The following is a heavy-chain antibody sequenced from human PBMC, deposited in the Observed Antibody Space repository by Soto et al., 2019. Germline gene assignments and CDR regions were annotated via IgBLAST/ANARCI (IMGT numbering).Heavy chain of an antibody. CDR1: GGSISSGDYY. CDR3: AREVGERDIVATGYFDY. CDR2: IYYSGST. V-gene: IGHV4-30-4*01. Sequence: SETLSLTCTVSGGSISSGDYYWSWIRQPPGKGLEWIGYIYYSGSTYYNPSLKSRVTISVDTSKNQFSLKLSSVTAADTAVYYCAREVGERDIVATGYFDYWGQGTLVTVSS. D-gene: IGHD5-12*01. J-gene: IGHJ4*02.